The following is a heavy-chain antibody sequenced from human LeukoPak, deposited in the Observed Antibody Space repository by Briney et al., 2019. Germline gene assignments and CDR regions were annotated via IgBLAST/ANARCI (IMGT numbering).Heavy chain of an antibody. J-gene: IGHJ4*02. CDR3: AGYYRDY. CDR1: GFTFSSYA. D-gene: IGHD3-3*01. Sequence: PGGSLRLSCAASGFTFSSYAMHWVRQAPGKGLEWVAVISYDGSNKYYADSVKGRFTISRDNSKNTLYLQMNSLRAEDTAVYYCAGYYRDYWGQGTLVTVSS. V-gene: IGHV3-30*04. CDR2: ISYDGSNK.